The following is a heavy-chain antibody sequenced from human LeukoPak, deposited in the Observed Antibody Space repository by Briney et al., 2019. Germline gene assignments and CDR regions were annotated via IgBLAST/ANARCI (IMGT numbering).Heavy chain of an antibody. CDR2: ISSSSSYT. J-gene: IGHJ6*02. D-gene: IGHD3-22*01. Sequence: GGSLRLSCAASGFTFSDYYMSWIRQAPGKGLEWVSYISSSSSYTNYADSVKGRFTISRDNAKNSLYLQMNSPRAEDTAVYYCAKGPDSSGYGYYYGMVVWGQGTTVTVSS. CDR1: GFTFSDYY. V-gene: IGHV3-11*06. CDR3: AKGPDSSGYGYYYGMVV.